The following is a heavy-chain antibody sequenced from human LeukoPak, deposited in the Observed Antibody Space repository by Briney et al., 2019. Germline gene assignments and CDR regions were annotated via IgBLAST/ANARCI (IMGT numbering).Heavy chain of an antibody. CDR2: INPNSGGT. D-gene: IGHD2/OR15-2a*01. J-gene: IGHJ4*02. Sequence: GASVKVSCKASGYTFIGYHMHWVRQAPGQGLEWMGWINPNSGGTNYAQNFQGRISMTRDASISTVYMELSRLRSDDTAVYYCALVLPTLGTIDYWGQGTLVTVSS. V-gene: IGHV1-2*02. CDR3: ALVLPTLGTIDY. CDR1: GYTFIGYH.